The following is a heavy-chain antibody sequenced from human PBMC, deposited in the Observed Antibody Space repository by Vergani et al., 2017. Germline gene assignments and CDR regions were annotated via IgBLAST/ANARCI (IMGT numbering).Heavy chain of an antibody. Sequence: EVQLVQSGTEVKTPGESLTISCKGSGYSFTSYWIGWVRQMPGKGLEWMGIIYPGDSDTRYSPSFQGQVTISADKSISTAYLQWSSLKASDTAMYYCARIXSAGHYYYYYYMDVWGKGTTVTVSS. V-gene: IGHV5-51*03. J-gene: IGHJ6*03. CDR2: IYPGDSDT. CDR3: ARIXSAGHYYYYYYMDV. D-gene: IGHD6-13*01. CDR1: GYSFTSYW.